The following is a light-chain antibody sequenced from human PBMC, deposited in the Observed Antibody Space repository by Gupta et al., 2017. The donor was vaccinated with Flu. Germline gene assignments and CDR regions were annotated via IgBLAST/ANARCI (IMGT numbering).Light chain of an antibody. Sequence: SSRGLGCRDGNAYVHWFQQRPGQAPRRLMYEASCRDSGVPDRFSGSGSGTDFTLKISRVEAEDFVIYYCMQCEHWPWAFGQGTTVEIK. CDR3: MQCEHWPWA. V-gene: IGKV2-30*01. J-gene: IGKJ1*01. CDR2: EAS. CDR1: RGLGCRDGNAY.